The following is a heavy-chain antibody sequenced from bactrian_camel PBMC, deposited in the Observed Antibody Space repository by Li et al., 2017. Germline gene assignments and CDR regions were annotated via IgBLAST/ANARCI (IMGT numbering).Heavy chain of an antibody. CDR1: GYTYSRYC. D-gene: IGHD3*01. CDR3: AFDPDWTGCGTDSSRYNY. V-gene: IGHV3S57*01. Sequence: HVQLVESGGGSVQAGGSLRLSCVVSGYTYSRYCMGWFRQAPGKARERVARITSTGTPTYADSVKGRFAISKANALNTLYLQMNSLKPEDTAMYYCAFDPDWTGCGTDSSRYNYLGQGTQVTVS. J-gene: IGHJ4*01. CDR2: ITSTGTP.